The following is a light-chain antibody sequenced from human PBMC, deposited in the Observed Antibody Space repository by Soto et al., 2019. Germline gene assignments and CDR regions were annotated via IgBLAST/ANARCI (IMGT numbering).Light chain of an antibody. CDR1: SSDVGGYNY. CDR2: DVS. V-gene: IGLV2-14*03. Sequence: QSALTQPASVSGSPGQSITISCTGTSSDVGGYNYVSWYQHHPGKAPKLMIFDVSNRPSGVSNRFSGSKSGNTASLTISGLQPEDEADYYCSSYTTSNTRQRGFGTGTKLTV. J-gene: IGLJ1*01. CDR3: SSYTTSNTRQRG.